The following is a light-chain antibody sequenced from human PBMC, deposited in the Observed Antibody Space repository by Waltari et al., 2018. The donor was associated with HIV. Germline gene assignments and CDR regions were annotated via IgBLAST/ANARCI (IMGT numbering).Light chain of an antibody. CDR2: NDN. CDR3: SSWDDNLNGPV. Sequence: QIVLTQSPSASGTPGQGVTISCSGGVSNIGSRSVHWYQQVPGTAPTLLIYNDNPRPSGAPDRFTGSKSGTSASLAISGLRSEDESDYYCSSWDDNLNGPVFGGGTKLTVL. CDR1: VSNIGSRS. V-gene: IGLV1-44*01. J-gene: IGLJ3*02.